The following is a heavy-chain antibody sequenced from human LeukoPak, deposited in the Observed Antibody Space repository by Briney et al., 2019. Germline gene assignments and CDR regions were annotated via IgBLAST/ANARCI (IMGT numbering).Heavy chain of an antibody. D-gene: IGHD1-1*01. V-gene: IGHV3-23*01. CDR1: EFTFSSYA. J-gene: IGHJ4*02. Sequence: GGSLRLSCAASEFTFSSYAMSWVRQAPGKGLEWVSTIDDSGSTTYYADSVKGRFTISSDNAKCTLFLQMNSMSAEDTDIYYCSKDQPNWSQGYFDYWGQGTLVTVSS. CDR3: SKDQPNWSQGYFDY. CDR2: IDDSGSTT.